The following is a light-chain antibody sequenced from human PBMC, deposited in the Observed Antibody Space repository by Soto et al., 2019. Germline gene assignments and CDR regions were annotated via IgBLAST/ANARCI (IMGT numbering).Light chain of an antibody. CDR3: QKYYSPPST. J-gene: IGKJ1*01. CDR2: AAS. Sequence: DIQMTQSPSSLSASVRDRVTITCRASQGISNYLAWYQQKPGKVPKLLIYAASTLQSGVPSRFSGSGSGTDFTLTISSLQPEDFATYSFQKYYSPPSTFGQGPKVEIK. CDR1: QGISNY. V-gene: IGKV1-27*01.